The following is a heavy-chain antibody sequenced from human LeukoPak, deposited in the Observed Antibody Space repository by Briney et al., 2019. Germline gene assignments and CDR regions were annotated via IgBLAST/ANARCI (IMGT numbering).Heavy chain of an antibody. CDR2: ISAYNGNT. J-gene: IGHJ5*01. CDR1: GYTCTSYG. Sequence: GASVKVSCKASGYTCTSYGISWVRQAPGQGLEWMGWISAYNGNTNYAQKLQGRVTMTTDTSTSTAYMELRSLRSDDTAVYYCARDPTMVRGVPKFEPLGQGTLVTVSS. D-gene: IGHD3-10*01. V-gene: IGHV1-18*01. CDR3: ARDPTMVRGVPKFEP.